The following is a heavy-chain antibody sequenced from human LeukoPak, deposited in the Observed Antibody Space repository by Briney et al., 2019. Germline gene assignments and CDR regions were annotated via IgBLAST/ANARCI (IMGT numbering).Heavy chain of an antibody. D-gene: IGHD1-14*01. CDR2: ISTSSGYI. J-gene: IGHJ4*02. CDR1: RFNFNSFV. CDR3: VRGKKPGWDMSYFDY. V-gene: IGHV3-21*06. Sequence: NPGGSLRLSCAASRFNFNSFVMGWVRQPPGRGLEWVSSISTSSGYIFYADSLKGRVTISRDNAKNSLYLQMNSLRAEDTAVYYCVRGKKPGWDMSYFDYWGQGILVTVSS.